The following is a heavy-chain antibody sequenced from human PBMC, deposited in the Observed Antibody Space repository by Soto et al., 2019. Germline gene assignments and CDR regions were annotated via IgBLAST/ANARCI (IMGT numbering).Heavy chain of an antibody. CDR1: GYTFTSFY. Sequence: QVQLVQSGAEVKNPGASVKLSCKASGYTFTSFYIHWVRQAPGQGLEWMAIINPNGGSTNYAPNLQDRVTLTRDTSTNTVYIELSSLGSEDTAVYYCARGLTSGDYWGQGTLVTASS. CDR3: ARGLTSGDY. D-gene: IGHD7-27*01. CDR2: INPNGGST. J-gene: IGHJ4*02. V-gene: IGHV1-46*01.